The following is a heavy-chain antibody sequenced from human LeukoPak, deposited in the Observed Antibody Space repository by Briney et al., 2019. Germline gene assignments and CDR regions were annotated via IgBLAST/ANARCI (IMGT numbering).Heavy chain of an antibody. Sequence: GGSLRLSCAASGFTFSSYAMSWVRQAPGKGLEWVSAISGSGGSTYYADSVKGRFTISRDNSKNTLYLQMNSLRAEDTAVYYCAKDPSRPLWFGELHDYWGQGTLVTVSS. D-gene: IGHD3-10*01. CDR3: AKDPSRPLWFGELHDY. CDR1: GFTFSSYA. CDR2: ISGSGGST. V-gene: IGHV3-23*01. J-gene: IGHJ4*02.